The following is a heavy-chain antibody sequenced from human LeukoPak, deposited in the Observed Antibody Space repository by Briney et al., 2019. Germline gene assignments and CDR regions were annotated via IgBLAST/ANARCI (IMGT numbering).Heavy chain of an antibody. D-gene: IGHD5-18*01. CDR2: IYTSGST. CDR3: ARVAYSANTFDF. CDR1: GGSISSYY. Sequence: SETLSLTCTVSGGSISSYYWSWIRQPAGKGLEWIGRIYTSGSTNYNPSLKSRVTTSVDTSKNQFSLKLSSVTAADTAVYYCARVAYSANTFDFWGQGTLVTVSS. V-gene: IGHV4-4*07. J-gene: IGHJ4*02.